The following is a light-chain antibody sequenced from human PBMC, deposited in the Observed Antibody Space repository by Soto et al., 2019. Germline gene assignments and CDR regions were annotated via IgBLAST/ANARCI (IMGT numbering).Light chain of an antibody. J-gene: IGKJ4*01. CDR1: QSVTYS. CDR2: DAS. CDR3: QQRSEWPLT. Sequence: EIVLTQSPATLSLSPGERATLSCGASQSVTYSLAWYQQKPGQAPRLLIYDASNRATGIPARFSGSGSGTDFTLTISSLEPVDFAVYYCQQRSEWPLTFGGGTRVEIK. V-gene: IGKV3-11*01.